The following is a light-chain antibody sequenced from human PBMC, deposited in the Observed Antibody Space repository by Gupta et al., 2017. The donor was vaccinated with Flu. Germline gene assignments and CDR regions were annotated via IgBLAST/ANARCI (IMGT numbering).Light chain of an antibody. CDR1: ARASKY. CDR3: VADTNNDLWV. Sequence: KARIASSADARASKYVRWFHHNPGQAPVLLIYRVSDRPAGISDRFTVSSAGTTAALTISGAQGEDEADYFCVADTNNDLWVFGGGTKLTVL. V-gene: IGLV3-27*01. J-gene: IGLJ3*02. CDR2: RVS.